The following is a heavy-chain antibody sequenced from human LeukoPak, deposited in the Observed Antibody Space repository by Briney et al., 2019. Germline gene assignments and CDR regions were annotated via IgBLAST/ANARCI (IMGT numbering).Heavy chain of an antibody. CDR2: IYPGDSDS. D-gene: IGHD5-18*01. Sequence: GESLKISCKGSGYNFATYWIGGVRQMPGKCLEGMGIIYPGDSDSRYSPSFRGQVTISADKSISAAYLQWSSLKASDTAIYYCARRYSYGYSYYFDYWGQGTLVTVSS. V-gene: IGHV5-51*01. CDR3: ARRYSYGYSYYFDY. J-gene: IGHJ4*02. CDR1: GYNFATYW.